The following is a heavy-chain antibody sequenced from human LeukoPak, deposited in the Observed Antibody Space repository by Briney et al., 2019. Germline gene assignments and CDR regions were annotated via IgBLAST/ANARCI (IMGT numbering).Heavy chain of an antibody. V-gene: IGHV3-21*01. CDR3: ARGASVVAGNDNAFDI. J-gene: IGHJ3*02. Sequence: GGSLRLSCAASGFTFNSYAMNWVRQAPGKGLEWVSSISTSSSYIYYADSVKGRFTISRDNAKKSLYLQMNSLRADDTAVYYCARGASVVAGNDNAFDIWGQGTMVTVSS. D-gene: IGHD6-19*01. CDR1: GFTFNSYA. CDR2: ISTSSSYI.